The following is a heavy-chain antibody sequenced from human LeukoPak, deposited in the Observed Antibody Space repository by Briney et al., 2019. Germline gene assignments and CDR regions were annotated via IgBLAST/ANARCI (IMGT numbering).Heavy chain of an antibody. Sequence: GGSLRLSCAASGFTFSSYSMNWVRQAPGKGLEWVANIKQDGSKKSYVDSVKGRFTISRDNAKNSLYLQMNSLRAEDTAIYYCTRVGYIDEGIDYWGQGTLVTVSS. CDR1: GFTFSSYS. D-gene: IGHD5-24*01. CDR3: TRVGYIDEGIDY. CDR2: IKQDGSKK. J-gene: IGHJ4*02. V-gene: IGHV3-7*04.